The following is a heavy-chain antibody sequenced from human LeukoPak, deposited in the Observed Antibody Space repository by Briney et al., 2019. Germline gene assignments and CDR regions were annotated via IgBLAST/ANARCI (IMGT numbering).Heavy chain of an antibody. Sequence: ASVKVSCKVSGYTLTDSSIHWVRQAPGKGLEWMGGFDPEDGKFINAQKLQGRVTMTEDTSPDTAYMELGSLRDDDTPVYYCATAEGPVFSRGSNYFDPWGQGTLVTVSS. J-gene: IGHJ5*02. V-gene: IGHV1-24*01. CDR1: GYTLTDSS. CDR2: FDPEDGKF. CDR3: ATAEGPVFSRGSNYFDP. D-gene: IGHD6-19*01.